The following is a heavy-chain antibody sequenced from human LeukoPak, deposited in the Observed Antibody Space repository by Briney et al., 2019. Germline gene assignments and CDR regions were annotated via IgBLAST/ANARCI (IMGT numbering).Heavy chain of an antibody. CDR1: GGSISSYY. CDR3: AKPYGDYGYWYFDL. J-gene: IGHJ2*01. CDR2: IYYSGST. Sequence: PSETLSLTCTVSGGSISSYYWSWIRQPPGKGLEWIGYIYYSGSTNYNPSLKSRVTISVDTSKKQFSLKLSSVTAADTAVYYCAKPYGDYGYWYFDLWGRGTLVTVSS. D-gene: IGHD4-17*01. V-gene: IGHV4-59*01.